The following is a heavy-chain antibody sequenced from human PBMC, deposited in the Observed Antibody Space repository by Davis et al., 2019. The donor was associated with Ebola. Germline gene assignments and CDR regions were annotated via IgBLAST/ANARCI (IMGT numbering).Heavy chain of an antibody. Sequence: GESLKTSCAASGFTFSSSWVQWVRQAPRKGLVWVSRTNSDGSIRSYGDSVKGRFTISRDNAKNTLYLQMNNLRAEDTAVYYCAYSGDLWGALDHWGQGTLVTVSP. V-gene: IGHV3-74*01. J-gene: IGHJ4*02. CDR3: AYSGDLWGALDH. D-gene: IGHD3-3*01. CDR2: TNSDGSIR. CDR1: GFTFSSSW.